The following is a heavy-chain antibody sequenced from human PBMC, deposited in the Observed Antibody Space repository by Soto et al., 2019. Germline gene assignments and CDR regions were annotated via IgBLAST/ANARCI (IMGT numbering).Heavy chain of an antibody. V-gene: IGHV1-18*01. CDR1: GYTFTSYV. Sequence: GASVKVSCKASGYTFTSYVISWVRQAPGQGLEWMGWISAYNGNTNYAQKLQGRVTMTTDTSTSTAYMELRSLRSDDTAVYYCARVGYDFWSGYYPYYGMDVWGQGTTVTVSS. J-gene: IGHJ6*01. CDR2: ISAYNGNT. CDR3: ARVGYDFWSGYYPYYGMDV. D-gene: IGHD3-3*01.